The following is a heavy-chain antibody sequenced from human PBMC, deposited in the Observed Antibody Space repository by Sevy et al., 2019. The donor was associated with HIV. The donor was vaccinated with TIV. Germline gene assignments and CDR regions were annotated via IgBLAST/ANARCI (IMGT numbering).Heavy chain of an antibody. D-gene: IGHD2-15*01. CDR1: GSTFISYV. CDR2: ISASGGST. J-gene: IGHJ4*02. V-gene: IGHV3-23*01. Sequence: GGSLRLSCAASGSTFISYVMTWVRQAPGKGLEWVSTISASGGSTYYADSVKGRFIISRDNSKNTVDLQMNSLRAGDTAVYYCAKEARGGYLYWGQGTLVTVS. CDR3: AKEARGGYLY.